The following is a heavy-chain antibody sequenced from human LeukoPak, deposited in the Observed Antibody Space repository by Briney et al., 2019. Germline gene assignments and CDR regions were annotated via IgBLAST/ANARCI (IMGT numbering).Heavy chain of an antibody. CDR2: IIPIFGTA. CDR3: ARTGGVVAAIGEGSYGMDV. J-gene: IGHJ6*02. Sequence: SVKVSCKASGGTFSSYAISWVRQAPGQGLEWMGGIIPIFGTANYAQKFQGRVTITADESTSTAYMELSSLRSEDTAVYYCARTGGVVAAIGEGSYGMDVWGQGTTVTV. D-gene: IGHD2-15*01. CDR1: GGTFSSYA. V-gene: IGHV1-69*01.